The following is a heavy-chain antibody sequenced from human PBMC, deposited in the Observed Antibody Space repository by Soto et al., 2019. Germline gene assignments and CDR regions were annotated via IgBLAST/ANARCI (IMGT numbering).Heavy chain of an antibody. CDR2: ISNDGSST. V-gene: IGHV3-74*01. CDR1: GLTFSSYW. D-gene: IGHD2-8*01. CDR3: ARDRGVCYLYSSYSGMDC. J-gene: IGHJ6*02. Sequence: GGSLRLSCAASGLTFSSYWMHWVRQAPGKGLVWVSRISNDGSSTYYADSVKGRFTISRDNAKNTLYLQMNSLRAEDTAVYYCARDRGVCYLYSSYSGMDCWGQGTTVPVSS.